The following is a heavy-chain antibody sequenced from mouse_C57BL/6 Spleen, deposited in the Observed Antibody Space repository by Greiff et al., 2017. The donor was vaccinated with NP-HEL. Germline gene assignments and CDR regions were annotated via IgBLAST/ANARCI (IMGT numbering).Heavy chain of an antibody. CDR3: ARWDDYDGFVY. J-gene: IGHJ3*01. V-gene: IGHV1-64*01. CDR2: IHPNSGNT. CDR1: ATPFPLSF. D-gene: IGHD2-4*01. Sequence: QVQLQQPGAELVNPGPSVRLSSTCRATPFPLSFLPFFPPLPFPVLYCILMIHPNSGNTNYNEKFKSKATLTVDKSSSTAYMQLSILTSEDSAVYYCARWDDYDGFVYWGQGTLVTISA.